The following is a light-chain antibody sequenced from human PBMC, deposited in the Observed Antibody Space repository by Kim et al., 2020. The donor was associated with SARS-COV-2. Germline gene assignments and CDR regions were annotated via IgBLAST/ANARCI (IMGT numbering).Light chain of an antibody. CDR1: TGQSNYA. CDR2: LYSDGRH. J-gene: IGLJ2*01. V-gene: IGLV4-69*01. Sequence: QLVLTQSPSASASLGASVKLTCILSTGQSNYAIAWLQQQPGKGPRYLMRLYSDGRHTKGDGIPDRFSGSTSGSEYSLTISSLQSEDEADYYCQTWGSGIGVFGGGTKLTVL. CDR3: QTWGSGIGV.